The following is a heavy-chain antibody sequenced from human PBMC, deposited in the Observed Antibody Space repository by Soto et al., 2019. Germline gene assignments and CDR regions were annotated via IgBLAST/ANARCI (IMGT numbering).Heavy chain of an antibody. J-gene: IGHJ4*02. V-gene: IGHV4-31*03. Sequence: QVHLQESGPGLVKPSQTLSLTCTVSGDSISRGGYYWSWIRQHPGKGLEWIGYLYATRSTYYHPSLQSRVTISVDTAKNQFSRKGSSVTAADTDVYYCARDPADRGDYLDYWCLGTLLTVSS. CDR1: GDSISRGGYY. D-gene: IGHD3-10*01. CDR3: ARDPADRGDYLDY. CDR2: LYATRST.